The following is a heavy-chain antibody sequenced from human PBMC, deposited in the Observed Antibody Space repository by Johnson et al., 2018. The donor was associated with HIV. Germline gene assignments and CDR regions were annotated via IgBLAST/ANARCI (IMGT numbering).Heavy chain of an antibody. CDR1: GFTFSDYY. J-gene: IGHJ3*01. D-gene: IGHD6-13*01. CDR3: ARDGESQQLPLGDAFDV. V-gene: IGHV3-11*06. Sequence: QVQLVESGGGLVKPGGSLRLSCAASGFTFSDYYMSWIRQAPGKGLEWVSFISGGEDDTYYADSVKGRFTISRDNSKNTLHLQMNSLRAEDAAVYYCARDGESQQLPLGDAFDVWGQGTMVIVSS. CDR2: ISGGEDDT.